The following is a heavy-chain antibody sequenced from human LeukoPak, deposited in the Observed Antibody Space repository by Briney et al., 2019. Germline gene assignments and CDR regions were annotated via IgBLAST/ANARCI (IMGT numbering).Heavy chain of an antibody. Sequence: GGSLRLSCSASGFTFTSYAMHWVRQAPGKGLEYVSSITINGGITYYGDSVKGRFTISRDNSKNSLYLQMNSLRAEDTAVYYCARDLRGLPFDYWGQGTLVTVSS. V-gene: IGHV3-64*04. CDR1: GFTFTSYA. J-gene: IGHJ4*02. CDR2: ITINGGIT. D-gene: IGHD3/OR15-3a*01. CDR3: ARDLRGLPFDY.